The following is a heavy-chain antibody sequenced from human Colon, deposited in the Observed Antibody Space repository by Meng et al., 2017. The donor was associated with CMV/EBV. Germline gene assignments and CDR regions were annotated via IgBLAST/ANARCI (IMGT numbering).Heavy chain of an antibody. D-gene: IGHD6-19*01. J-gene: IGHJ4*02. CDR2: IYPGDSDT. Sequence: GGSLRLSCKGSGYSFTSYWIGWVRQMPGKGLEWMGIIYPGDSDTRYSPSFQGQVTISADKSISTAYLQWSSLKASDTAMYYCAKSVGSSGSTFDYWGQETLVTVSS. CDR1: GYSFTSYW. CDR3: AKSVGSSGSTFDY. V-gene: IGHV5-51*01.